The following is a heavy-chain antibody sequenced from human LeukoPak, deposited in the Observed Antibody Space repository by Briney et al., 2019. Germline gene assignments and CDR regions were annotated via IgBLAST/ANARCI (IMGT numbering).Heavy chain of an antibody. CDR1: GFTFSAYT. CDR3: AREEGLGAAPFDY. D-gene: IGHD1-26*01. Sequence: GGSLRLSCAASGFTFSAYTMHWVRQAPGKGLEWVALISYDGSSKYKESVKGRFTISRDNSKNTLLLEMNGLRLEDSAVCYCAREEGLGAAPFDYWGQGTLVTVSS. CDR2: ISYDGSSK. J-gene: IGHJ4*02. V-gene: IGHV3-30*04.